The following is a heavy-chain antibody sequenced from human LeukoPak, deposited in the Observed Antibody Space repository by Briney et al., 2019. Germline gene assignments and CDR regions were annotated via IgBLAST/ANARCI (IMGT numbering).Heavy chain of an antibody. Sequence: GGSLRLSCAASGFPLSSYAMHWVRQAPGKGLEYVSAISKNGGNTYYANSVKGRFSISRDNSKNTLYLQMGSLRADDMAVYYCARVGEGRYYQYYYMDVWGKGTTVTVSS. CDR1: GFPLSSYA. V-gene: IGHV3-64*01. J-gene: IGHJ6*03. CDR3: ARVGEGRYYQYYYMDV. CDR2: ISKNGGNT. D-gene: IGHD1-26*01.